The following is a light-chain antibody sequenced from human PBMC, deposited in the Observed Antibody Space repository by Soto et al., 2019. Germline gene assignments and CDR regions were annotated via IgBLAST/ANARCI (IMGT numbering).Light chain of an antibody. Sequence: DIQMTQSPSSLSASVGDRVTITCRASQTISTYLNWYQQKPGKAPRLLIYDASSLLSGVQSRFSGSGSGTDFTLTIASLQPEDFSTYYCQQSDSTPYTVGQGTQVDI. V-gene: IGKV1-39*01. CDR3: QQSDSTPYT. CDR2: DAS. CDR1: QTISTY. J-gene: IGKJ2*01.